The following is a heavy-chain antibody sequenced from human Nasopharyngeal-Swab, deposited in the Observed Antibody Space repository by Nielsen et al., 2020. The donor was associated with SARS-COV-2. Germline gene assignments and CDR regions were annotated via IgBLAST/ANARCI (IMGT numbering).Heavy chain of an antibody. CDR3: AREGGYRYGYRLYYYYGMDV. J-gene: IGHJ6*02. CDR2: ISSSSSTI. Sequence: WIRQPPGKGLEWVSYISSSSSTIYYADSVKGRFTISRDNAKNSLYLQMNSLSDEDSAVYYCAREGGYRYGYRLYYYYGMDVWGQGTTVTVSS. D-gene: IGHD5-18*01. V-gene: IGHV3-48*02.